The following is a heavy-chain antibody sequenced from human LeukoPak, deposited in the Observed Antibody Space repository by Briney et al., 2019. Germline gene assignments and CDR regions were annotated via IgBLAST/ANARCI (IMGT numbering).Heavy chain of an antibody. Sequence: SETLSLTCTVSGGSIRSYYWSWIRQPAGKGLEWIGRIYTSGSTNYNPSLKSRVTISLEQSKNQFSLKLRSVTAADTAGYYCAGDYAPLGDWFLTWGERALVTVSS. CDR3: AGDYAPLGDWFLT. CDR2: IYTSGST. V-gene: IGHV4-4*07. D-gene: IGHD3-16*01. CDR1: GGSIRSYY. J-gene: IGHJ5*02.